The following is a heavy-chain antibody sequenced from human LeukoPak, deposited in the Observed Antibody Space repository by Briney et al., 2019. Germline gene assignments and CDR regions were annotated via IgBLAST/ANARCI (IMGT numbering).Heavy chain of an antibody. Sequence: SQTLSLTCTVSGGSISSYYWNWIRQSAGRGLEWIGRFYTGGSTNYNPSLKSRVTMSVDTSKNQFSLKLTSVIAADTAVYYCARDALDSSGWFYHGMDVWGQGTTVTVSS. CDR1: GGSISSYY. CDR2: FYTGGST. CDR3: ARDALDSSGWFYHGMDV. J-gene: IGHJ6*02. D-gene: IGHD6-19*01. V-gene: IGHV4-4*07.